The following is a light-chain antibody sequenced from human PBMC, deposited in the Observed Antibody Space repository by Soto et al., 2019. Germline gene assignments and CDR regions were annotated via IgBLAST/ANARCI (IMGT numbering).Light chain of an antibody. V-gene: IGLV1-40*01. CDR2: GNS. CDR3: QSYDSSLSTYV. CDR1: SSNIGAGYD. J-gene: IGLJ1*01. Sequence: QYALTEPPSVSGAPGQRVTISCTGSSSNIGAGYDVHWYQQFPGTAPKLLIFGNSDRPSGVPDRFSGSKSGTSASLAITGLQAEDEADYFCQSYDSSLSTYVFGTGTKVTVL.